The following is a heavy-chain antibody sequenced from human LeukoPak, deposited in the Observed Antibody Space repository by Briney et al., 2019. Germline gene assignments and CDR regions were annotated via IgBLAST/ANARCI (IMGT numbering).Heavy chain of an antibody. CDR3: LGYYSGSPN. Sequence: GGSLRLSCAASGFTFSYNWLHWVRQAPGKGLVWVSRISSDGRTTHYADSVKGRFTISRDSAKNTLFLQMNDLRAEDTAVYYCLGYYSGSPNWGQGTLVTVSS. CDR1: GFTFSYNW. J-gene: IGHJ4*02. V-gene: IGHV3-74*01. D-gene: IGHD3-10*01. CDR2: ISSDGRTT.